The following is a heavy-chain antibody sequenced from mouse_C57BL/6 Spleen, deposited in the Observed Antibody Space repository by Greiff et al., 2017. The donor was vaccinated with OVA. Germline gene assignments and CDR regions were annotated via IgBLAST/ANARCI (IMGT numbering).Heavy chain of an antibody. V-gene: IGHV1-85*01. Sequence: VQLQQSGPELVKPGASVKLSCKASGYTFTSHDINWVKQRPGQGLEWIGWIYPRDGSTKYNEKFKGKATLTVDTSSSTAYMELHSLTSEDSAVYFCARRGGYYGSSPYYFDYWGQGTTLTVSS. J-gene: IGHJ2*01. D-gene: IGHD1-1*01. CDR1: GYTFTSHD. CDR2: IYPRDGST. CDR3: ARRGGYYGSSPYYFDY.